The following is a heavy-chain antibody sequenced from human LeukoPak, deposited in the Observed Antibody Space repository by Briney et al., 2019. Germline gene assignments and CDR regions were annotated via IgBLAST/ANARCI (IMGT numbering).Heavy chain of an antibody. CDR2: ISGSGGST. Sequence: PGGSLRLSCAASGFTFSSYAMSWVRQAPGKGLEWVSAISGSGGSTYYADSVKGRFTISRDNAKNSLYLQMNSLRAEDTAVYYCARQNRYCSGGSCYVAFDIWGQGTMVTVSS. V-gene: IGHV3-23*01. J-gene: IGHJ3*02. CDR3: ARQNRYCSGGSCYVAFDI. CDR1: GFTFSSYA. D-gene: IGHD2-15*01.